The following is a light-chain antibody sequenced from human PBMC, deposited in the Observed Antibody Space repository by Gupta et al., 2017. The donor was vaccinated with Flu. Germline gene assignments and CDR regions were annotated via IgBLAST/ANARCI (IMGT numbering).Light chain of an antibody. CDR3: QHYGSSIFT. V-gene: IGKV3-20*01. CDR2: AVS. Sequence: IVLTQSPGTLSLSPGERATLSCRASQSVSSSSLAWYQQKPGQAPRLLIYAVSSGATGIPDRFSGSGSGTDFTLTISRLEPEDFAVYYCQHYGSSIFTFGPGTKVDIK. CDR1: QSVSSSS. J-gene: IGKJ3*01.